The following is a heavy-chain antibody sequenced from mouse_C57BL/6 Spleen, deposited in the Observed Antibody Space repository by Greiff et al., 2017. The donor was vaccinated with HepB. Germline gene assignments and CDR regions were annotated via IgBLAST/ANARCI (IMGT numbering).Heavy chain of an antibody. CDR3: TTDYGSRYFDV. D-gene: IGHD1-1*01. Sequence: VQLQQSGAELVRPGASVKLSCTASGFNIKDDYMHWVKQRPEQGLEWIGWIDPENGDTEYASKFQGKATITADTSSNTAYLQLSSLTSEDTAVYYCTTDYGSRYFDVWGTGTTVTVSS. CDR2: IDPENGDT. CDR1: GFNIKDDY. V-gene: IGHV14-4*01. J-gene: IGHJ1*03.